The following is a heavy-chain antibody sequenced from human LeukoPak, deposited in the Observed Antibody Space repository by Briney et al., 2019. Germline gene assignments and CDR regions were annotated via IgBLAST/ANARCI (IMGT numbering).Heavy chain of an antibody. V-gene: IGHV1-69*04. CDR3: ARKDRYCSGGSCYSWWFDP. D-gene: IGHD2-15*01. CDR1: GGTFSSYA. Sequence: HWASVKVSCKASGGTFSSYAISWVRQAPGQGLEWMGRIIPIFGIANYAQKFQGRVTITADKSTSTAYMELSSLRSEDTAVYYCARKDRYCSGGSCYSWWFDPWGQGTLVTVSS. CDR2: IIPIFGIA. J-gene: IGHJ5*02.